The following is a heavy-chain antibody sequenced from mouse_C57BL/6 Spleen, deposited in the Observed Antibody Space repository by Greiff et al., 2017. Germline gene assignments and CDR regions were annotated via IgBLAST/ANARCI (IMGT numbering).Heavy chain of an antibody. CDR2: IYPGDGDT. CDR1: GYAFSSYW. V-gene: IGHV1-80*01. J-gene: IGHJ4*01. D-gene: IGHD1-1*01. Sequence: VKLQESGAELVKPGASVKISCKASGYAFSSYWMNWVKQRPGKGLEWIGQIYPGDGDTTYNGKFKGKATLTADKSSSTAYMQLSGLTSEDSAVYFCARSPFYYGSSYAMDYWGQGTSVTVSS. CDR3: ARSPFYYGSSYAMDY.